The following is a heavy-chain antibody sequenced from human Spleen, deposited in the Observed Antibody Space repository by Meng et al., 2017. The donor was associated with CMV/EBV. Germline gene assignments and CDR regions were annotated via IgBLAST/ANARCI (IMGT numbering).Heavy chain of an antibody. CDR1: GFAFSSYA. V-gene: IGHV3-30-3*01. Sequence: GESLKISCAASGFAFSSYALTWVRQAPGKGLERVAVISYDGSNKYYADSVKGRFTISRDNSKNTLYLQMNSLRAEDTAVYYCARGASLVVPAARPVYWGQGTLVTVSS. D-gene: IGHD2-2*01. CDR2: ISYDGSNK. CDR3: ARGASLVVPAARPVY. J-gene: IGHJ4*02.